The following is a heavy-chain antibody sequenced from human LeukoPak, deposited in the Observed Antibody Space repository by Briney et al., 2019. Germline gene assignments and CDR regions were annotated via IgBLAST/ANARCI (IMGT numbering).Heavy chain of an antibody. CDR1: GFTFSSYA. CDR2: ISYDGSNK. J-gene: IGHJ5*02. D-gene: IGHD3-9*01. Sequence: GGSLRLSCAASGFTFSSYAMHWVRQAPGKVLEWVAVISYDGSNKYYADSVKGRFTISRDNSKNTLYLQMNSLRAEDTAVYYCAREDYDILTGYYFDPWGQGTLVTVSS. CDR3: AREDYDILTGYYFDP. V-gene: IGHV3-30*04.